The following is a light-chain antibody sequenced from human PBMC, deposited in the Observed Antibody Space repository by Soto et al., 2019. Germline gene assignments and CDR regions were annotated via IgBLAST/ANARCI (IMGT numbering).Light chain of an antibody. CDR3: SSYTSGSTYV. V-gene: IGLV2-14*03. CDR2: DVS. CDR1: SSDVGAYNY. J-gene: IGLJ1*01. Sequence: QSVLTQPTSVSGSPGQSMTISCTGTSSDVGAYNYVSWYQQHPGKAPKLMIYDVSSRPSGVSNRFSGSKSGNTASLTVSGLQAEDEADYYCSSYTSGSTYVFGTGTRSPS.